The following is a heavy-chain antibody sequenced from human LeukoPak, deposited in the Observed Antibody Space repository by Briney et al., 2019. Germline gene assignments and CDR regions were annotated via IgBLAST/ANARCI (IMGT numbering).Heavy chain of an antibody. Sequence: ASVKVSCKASGYTFTSYDINWVRQATGQGLEWMGWMNPNSGNTGYAQKFQGRVTITADESTSTAYMELSSLRSEDTAVYYCATLVVVPAATDYWGQGTLVTVSS. D-gene: IGHD2-2*01. V-gene: IGHV1-8*01. CDR2: MNPNSGNT. J-gene: IGHJ4*02. CDR3: ATLVVVPAATDY. CDR1: GYTFTSYD.